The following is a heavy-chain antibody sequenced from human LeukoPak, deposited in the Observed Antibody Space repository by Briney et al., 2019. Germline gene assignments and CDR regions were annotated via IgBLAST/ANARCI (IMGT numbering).Heavy chain of an antibody. V-gene: IGHV5-51*01. CDR2: IYPGDSDT. Sequence: GASVKVSCKGSGYSFTSHWIVWVRQMPGKGLEWMGIIYPGDSDTRYSPSFQGQVTISADKSISTAYLQWSSLKASDTAMYYCARRGSGCVAFDYWGQGTLVTVSS. CDR3: ARRGSGCVAFDY. D-gene: IGHD6-19*01. J-gene: IGHJ4*02. CDR1: GYSFTSHW.